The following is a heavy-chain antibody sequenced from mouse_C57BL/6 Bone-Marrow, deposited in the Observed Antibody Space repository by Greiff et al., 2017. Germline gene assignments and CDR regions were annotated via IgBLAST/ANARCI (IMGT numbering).Heavy chain of an antibody. D-gene: IGHD2-4*01. V-gene: IGHV5-12*01. CDR3: ARPPYYDYDGFAY. Sequence: EVQRVESGGGLVQPGGSLKLSCAASGFTFSDYYMYWVRQTPEKRLEWVAYISNGGGSTYYPDTVQGRFTISRDNAKNTLYLQMSRLKSEDTAMYYCARPPYYDYDGFAYWGQGTLVTVSA. J-gene: IGHJ3*01. CDR1: GFTFSDYY. CDR2: ISNGGGST.